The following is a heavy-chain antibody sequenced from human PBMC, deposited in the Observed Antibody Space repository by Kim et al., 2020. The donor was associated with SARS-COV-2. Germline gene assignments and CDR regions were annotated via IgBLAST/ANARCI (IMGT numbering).Heavy chain of an antibody. CDR3: ARGLGSSWGPRYYYYGMDV. CDR1: GGSFSGYY. Sequence: SETLSLTCAVYGGSFSGYYWSWIRQPPGKGLEWIGEINHSGSTNYNPSLKSRVTISVDTSKNQFSLKLSSVTAADTAVYYCARGLGSSWGPRYYYYGMDVWGQGTTVTVSS. D-gene: IGHD6-13*01. J-gene: IGHJ6*02. V-gene: IGHV4-34*01. CDR2: INHSGST.